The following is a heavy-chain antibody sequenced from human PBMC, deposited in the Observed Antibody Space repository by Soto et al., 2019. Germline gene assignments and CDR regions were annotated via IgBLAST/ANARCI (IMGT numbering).Heavy chain of an antibody. D-gene: IGHD1-1*01. V-gene: IGHV3-23*01. CDR1: GISFSNYA. J-gene: IGHJ4*02. CDR2: ISYNGAGT. CDR3: AKCTTGPNSPFDY. Sequence: SGGSLRLSCAASGISFSNYAMTWVRQAPGRGLEWVSTISYNGAGTYYADSVKGRFTISRDNFKDTLYLQMNSLRAEDTAVYYCAKCTTGPNSPFDYWGQGTLVTVSS.